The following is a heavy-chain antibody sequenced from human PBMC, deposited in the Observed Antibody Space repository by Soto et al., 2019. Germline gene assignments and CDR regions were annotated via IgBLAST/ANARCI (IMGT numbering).Heavy chain of an antibody. V-gene: IGHV1-18*01. J-gene: IGHJ6*02. CDR3: AGRFLEWFPAYYYYYGMDV. Sequence: QVQLVQSGAEVKKPGASVKVSCKASGYTFTSYGISWVRQAPGQGLEWMGWISAYNGNTNYAQKLQGRVTMTTDTSTSTAYMELRSLRSDDTAVYYCAGRFLEWFPAYYYYYGMDVWGQGTTVTVSS. CDR2: ISAYNGNT. D-gene: IGHD3-3*01. CDR1: GYTFTSYG.